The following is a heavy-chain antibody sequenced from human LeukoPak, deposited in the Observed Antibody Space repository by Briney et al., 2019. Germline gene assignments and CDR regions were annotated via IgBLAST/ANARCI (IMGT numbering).Heavy chain of an antibody. CDR3: ARLGGPDYYFYYYMDV. CDR1: GFTLDDYG. CDR2: INWNGDGT. J-gene: IGHJ6*03. V-gene: IGHV3-20*04. D-gene: IGHD1-26*01. Sequence: PGGSLRLSCAASGFTLDDYGMSWVRQDPGKGLEWISGINWNGDGTGYADSVKGRFTISRDNAKNSLYLQMDSLRAEDTALYYCARLGGPDYYFYYYMDVWGKGTTVTVSS.